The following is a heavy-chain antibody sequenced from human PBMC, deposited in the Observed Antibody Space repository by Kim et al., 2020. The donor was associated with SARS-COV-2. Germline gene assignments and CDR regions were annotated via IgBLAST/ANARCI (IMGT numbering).Heavy chain of an antibody. CDR2: ISGKGSDT. CDR1: GFSFSSYG. Sequence: GGSLRLSCAASGFSFSSYGMSWVRQGPGKGLELVSSISGKGSDTHYADSVKGRFTISRDNSKNTLYLQMNSLRADDTAIYFCAKERQQLTRYYYFYGMDVWPGDNGHRLF. D-gene: IGHD6-13*01. CDR3: AKERQQLTRYYYFYGMDV. J-gene: IGHJ6*02. V-gene: IGHV3-23*01.